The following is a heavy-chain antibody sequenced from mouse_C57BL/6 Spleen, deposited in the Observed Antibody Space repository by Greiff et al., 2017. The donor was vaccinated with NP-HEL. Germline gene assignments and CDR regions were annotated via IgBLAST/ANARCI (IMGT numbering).Heavy chain of an antibody. J-gene: IGHJ4*01. CDR1: GFTFSDCG. CDR2: ISSGSSTI. Sequence: EVHLVESGGGLVKPGGSLKLSCAASGFTFSDCGMHWVRQAPEKGLEWVAYISSGSSTIYYADTVKGRFTISRDNAKNTLFLQMTSLRSEDTAMYYCAREAMDYWGQGTSVTVSS. CDR3: AREAMDY. V-gene: IGHV5-17*01.